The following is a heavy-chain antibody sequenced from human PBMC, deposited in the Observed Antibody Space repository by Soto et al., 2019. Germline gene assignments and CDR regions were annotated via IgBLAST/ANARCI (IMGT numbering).Heavy chain of an antibody. CDR1: GGTFSSYA. CDR2: IIPIFGTA. J-gene: IGHJ4*02. D-gene: IGHD1-26*01. V-gene: IGHV1-69*01. CDR3: ARGSPTNNPFDY. Sequence: QVQLVQSGAEVKKPGSSVKVSCKASGGTFSSYAISWVRQAPGQGLEWMGGIIPIFGTANYAEKFQGRVTITADESTGTAYMELRSMRSEDTAVYYCARGSPTNNPFDYWGQGTLVTVSS.